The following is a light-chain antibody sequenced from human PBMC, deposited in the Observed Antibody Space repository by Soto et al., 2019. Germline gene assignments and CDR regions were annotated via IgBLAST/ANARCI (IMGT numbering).Light chain of an antibody. CDR2: DVS. Sequence: QSALTQPASVSGSPGQSITISCTGSNTDVGGDNYVSWYQHHPGKAPKLMIYDVSNRPSGVSNRFSGSKSGNTASLTISGLLADDDSDYYCTSYTPSRTEAFGSGTKVTVL. J-gene: IGLJ1*01. CDR3: TSYTPSRTEA. V-gene: IGLV2-14*03. CDR1: NTDVGGDNY.